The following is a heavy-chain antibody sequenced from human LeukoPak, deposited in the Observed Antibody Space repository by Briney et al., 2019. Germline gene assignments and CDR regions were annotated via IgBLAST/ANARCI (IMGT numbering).Heavy chain of an antibody. D-gene: IGHD6-13*01. CDR2: ISGSGGST. CDR3: AKVKAGSRIAAASPMDI. Sequence: PGGSLRLSCAASGFTFSSHAMSWVRQAPGRGLEWVSAISGSGGSTYYADSVKGRFTISRDNSKNTLYLQMNSLRAEDTAVYYCAKVKAGSRIAAASPMDIWGQGTMVTVSS. V-gene: IGHV3-23*01. J-gene: IGHJ3*02. CDR1: GFTFSSHA.